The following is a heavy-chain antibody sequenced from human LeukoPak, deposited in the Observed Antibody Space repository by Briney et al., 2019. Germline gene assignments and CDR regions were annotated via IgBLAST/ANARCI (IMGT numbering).Heavy chain of an antibody. D-gene: IGHD3-22*01. CDR1: GFTFSSYW. J-gene: IGHJ4*02. Sequence: GGSLRLSCAASGFTFSSYWMSWVRQAPGKGLEWVANIKQDGSEKYYVDSVKGRFTISRDNAKNSLYLQMDSLRAEDTAVYYCARGRKIVVVMGGFFDYWGQGTLVTVSS. V-gene: IGHV3-7*03. CDR2: IKQDGSEK. CDR3: ARGRKIVVVMGGFFDY.